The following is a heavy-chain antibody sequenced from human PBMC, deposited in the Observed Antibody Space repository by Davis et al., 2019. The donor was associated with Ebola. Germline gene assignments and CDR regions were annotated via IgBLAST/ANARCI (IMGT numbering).Heavy chain of an antibody. CDR1: GTSIRPYY. V-gene: IGHV4-59*08. CDR3: ARHGGGSGYDY. Sequence: MPSETLSLTCTVSGTSIRPYYWSWIRQPPGKGLEWIGYIYYSGSTDYNPSLKSRVTISVDTSKNQFSLKLRSVTAADTAVYYCARHGGGSGYDYWGQGTLVTVSS. CDR2: IYYSGST. J-gene: IGHJ4*02. D-gene: IGHD5-12*01.